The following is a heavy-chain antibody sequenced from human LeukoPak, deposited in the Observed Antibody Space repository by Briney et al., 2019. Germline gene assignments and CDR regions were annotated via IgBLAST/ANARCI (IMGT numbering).Heavy chain of an antibody. CDR3: ARAGYSYGPRGFDY. CDR1: EFTFSSYT. Sequence: PGGSLRLSCAASEFTFSSYTMDWVRQAPGKGLEWVSSISSSSTYMYYADSVKGRFTISRDNAKNSLYLQMNSLRDEDTAVYYCARAGYSYGPRGFDYWGRGTLFTVSS. D-gene: IGHD5-18*01. V-gene: IGHV3-21*01. J-gene: IGHJ4*02. CDR2: ISSSSTYM.